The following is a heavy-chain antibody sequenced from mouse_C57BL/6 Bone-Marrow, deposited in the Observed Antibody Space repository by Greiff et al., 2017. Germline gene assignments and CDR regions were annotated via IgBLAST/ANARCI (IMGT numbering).Heavy chain of an antibody. CDR3: ARSFSGPACFAY. CDR1: GYTFTSYW. J-gene: IGHJ3*01. V-gene: IGHV1-7*01. CDR2: INPSSGYT. Sequence: QVQLQQSGAELAKPGASVKLSCKASGYTFTSYWMHWVKQRPGQGLEWIGYINPSSGYTKYNQKFKDKATLAADKSSSTAYMQLSSLTYEDSAFYYCARSFSGPACFAYWCQGTLVTVSA.